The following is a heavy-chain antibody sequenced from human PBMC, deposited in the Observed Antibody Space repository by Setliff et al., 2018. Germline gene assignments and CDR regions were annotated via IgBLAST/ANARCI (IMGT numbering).Heavy chain of an antibody. CDR2: ISAYTGNT. D-gene: IGHD2-8*01. CDR3: SRLVRYCSKTTCQTASGAEV. V-gene: IGHV1-18*01. Sequence: ASVKVSCKASGYTFTDFGINWVRQAPGQGLEWMGWISAYTGNTNYAQKLQGRVTMTTDASTNTAYMELRGLSSDDTAVYYCSRLVRYCSKTTCQTASGAEVWGQGTLVTVSS. CDR1: GYTFTDFG. J-gene: IGHJ4*02.